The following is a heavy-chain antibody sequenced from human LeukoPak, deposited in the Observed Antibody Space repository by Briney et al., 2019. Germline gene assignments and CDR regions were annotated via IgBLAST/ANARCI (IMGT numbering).Heavy chain of an antibody. CDR3: AKEDY. V-gene: IGHV3-9*01. J-gene: IGHJ4*02. CDR2: ISWNSGSI. Sequence: GGSLRLSCAASGFTFDDYAMHWVRQAPGKGLEWVSGISWNSGSIGYADSVKGRFTISRDNAKNSLYLQMSSLRAEDTALYYCAKEDYWGQGTLVTVSS. CDR1: GFTFDDYA.